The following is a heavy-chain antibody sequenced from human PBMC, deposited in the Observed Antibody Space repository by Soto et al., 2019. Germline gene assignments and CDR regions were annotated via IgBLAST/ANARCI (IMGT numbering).Heavy chain of an antibody. Sequence: GGSLRLSCAASGFTCNNAWMTWVRQAPGEGLEWVGHIKSKTDGGATDYAAPVKGRFTISRDDSKNTVYLQMNGLKTEDTGVYYCTTESKVVVVAATAPASYWGQGTLVTVSS. V-gene: IGHV3-15*01. CDR1: GFTCNNAW. J-gene: IGHJ4*02. CDR3: TTESKVVVVAATAPASY. D-gene: IGHD2-15*01. CDR2: IKSKTDGGAT.